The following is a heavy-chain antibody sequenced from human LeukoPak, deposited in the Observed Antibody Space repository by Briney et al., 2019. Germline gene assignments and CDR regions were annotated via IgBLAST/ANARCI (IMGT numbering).Heavy chain of an antibody. CDR2: MYTRGTT. Sequence: TPSETLSLICTVSGGSIRSYYWSWIRQSAGKGLEWIGRMYTRGTTSYNPSLKSRVTMSVDTSKNQFSLKLSSVTAADTAVYYCARVPGYYDILTGYSPHWYFDLWGRGTLVTVSS. V-gene: IGHV4-4*07. CDR3: ARVPGYYDILTGYSPHWYFDL. CDR1: GGSIRSYY. J-gene: IGHJ2*01. D-gene: IGHD3-9*01.